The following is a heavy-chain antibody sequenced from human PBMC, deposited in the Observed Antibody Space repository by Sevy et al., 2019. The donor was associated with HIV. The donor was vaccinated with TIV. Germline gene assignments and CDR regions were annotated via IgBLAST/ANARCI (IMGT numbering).Heavy chain of an antibody. Sequence: GGSLRLSCAASGFTFSNYWMSWVRQAPGKGLEWVANIKQDGSEKYYVDSVKGRFTISRDNAKNSLYLQMNSLRAEDTAVYYCATGGAYCSSTSCYVVYNWFDPWGQGTLVTVSS. CDR1: GFTFSNYW. V-gene: IGHV3-7*03. D-gene: IGHD2-2*01. CDR3: ATGGAYCSSTSCYVVYNWFDP. J-gene: IGHJ5*02. CDR2: IKQDGSEK.